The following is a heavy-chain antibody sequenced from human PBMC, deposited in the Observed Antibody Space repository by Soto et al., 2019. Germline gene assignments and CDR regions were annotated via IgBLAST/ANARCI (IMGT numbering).Heavy chain of an antibody. D-gene: IGHD2-21*02. V-gene: IGHV3-7*01. Sequence: EVQLVESGGGLVQPGGSLRLSCASAGFKFTDYWMSWIRRAPGKGLEWVANIKQDGSETKYVDSVKGRFTISRDNAKNSLFLQMDSLRVEDTAVYYCVRDKRAVETPYSWLDPWGQGTLVTVSS. CDR2: IKQDGSET. CDR3: VRDKRAVETPYSWLDP. CDR1: GFKFTDYW. J-gene: IGHJ5*02.